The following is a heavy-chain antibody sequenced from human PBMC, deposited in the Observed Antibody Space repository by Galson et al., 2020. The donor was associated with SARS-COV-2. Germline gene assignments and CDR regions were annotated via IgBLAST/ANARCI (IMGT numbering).Heavy chain of an antibody. Sequence: QLGESLKIYCAASGFTFSNYGMHWVRQAPGKGLEWMAVISYEGSNKYYADSVRGRFFISRDNSKNTLYLQMDSLRAEDTAVYYCSKRPTLFEIWPYGMDVWGQGTTVTVSS. CDR3: SKRPTLFEIWPYGMDV. V-gene: IGHV3-30*18. CDR1: GFTFSNYG. J-gene: IGHJ6*02. D-gene: IGHD3-10*02. CDR2: ISYEGSNK.